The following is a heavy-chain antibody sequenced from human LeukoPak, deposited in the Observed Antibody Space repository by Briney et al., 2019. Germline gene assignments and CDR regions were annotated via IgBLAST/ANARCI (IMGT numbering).Heavy chain of an antibody. V-gene: IGHV3-21*01. CDR3: ARDEQHGELSY. D-gene: IGHD3-10*01. CDR2: IGISSNKI. J-gene: IGHJ4*02. CDR1: GFTLRSYT. Sequence: GGSLRLSCAASGFTLRSYTMNWVRQAPGKGLEWVSSIGISSNKIYYADSVKGRFIISRDNAKNSVYLQMNSLRAEDTAVYYCARDEQHGELSYWGQGTLVTVSS.